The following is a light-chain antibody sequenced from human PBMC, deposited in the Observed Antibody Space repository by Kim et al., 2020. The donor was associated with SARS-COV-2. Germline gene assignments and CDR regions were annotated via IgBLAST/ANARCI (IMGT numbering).Light chain of an antibody. CDR2: KAS. Sequence: ASVGDRVTITCRASQSISSWLAWYQQKPGKAPKLLIYKASSLESGVPSRFSGSRSGTEFTLTISSLQPDDFATYYCQQYNSYSVTFGQGTKVDIK. V-gene: IGKV1-5*03. J-gene: IGKJ1*01. CDR3: QQYNSYSVT. CDR1: QSISSW.